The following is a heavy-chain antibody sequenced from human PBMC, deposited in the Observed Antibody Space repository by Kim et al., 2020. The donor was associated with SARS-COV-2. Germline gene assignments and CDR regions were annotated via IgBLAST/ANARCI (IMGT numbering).Heavy chain of an antibody. CDR3: GRRVDFASGYHYNGMDV. CDR2: IHSSGTS. J-gene: IGHJ6*02. CDR1: GGSISSSGHY. Sequence: SETLSLTCSISGGSISSSGHYWGWIRQPPGTGLEWIGSIHSSGTSYYSASLKSRVTISVDTSKNQLSLKVSSVTTEDTAVYHCGRRVDFASGYHYNGMDVWGQGTTVTVSS. D-gene: IGHD3-10*01. V-gene: IGHV4-39*01.